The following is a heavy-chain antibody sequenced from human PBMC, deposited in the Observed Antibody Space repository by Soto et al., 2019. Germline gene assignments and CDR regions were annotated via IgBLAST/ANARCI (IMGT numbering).Heavy chain of an antibody. CDR3: ASQQQLVIYSYGMDV. CDR2: IWYDGSNK. D-gene: IGHD6-13*01. CDR1: GFTFSSYG. J-gene: IGHJ6*02. V-gene: IGHV3-33*01. Sequence: QVQLVESGGGVVQPGRSLRLSCAASGFTFSSYGMHWVRQAPGKGLEWVAVIWYDGSNKYYADSVKGRFTISRDNSKNTLYLQMNSLRAEDRAVYYCASQQQLVIYSYGMDVWGQGTTVTVSS.